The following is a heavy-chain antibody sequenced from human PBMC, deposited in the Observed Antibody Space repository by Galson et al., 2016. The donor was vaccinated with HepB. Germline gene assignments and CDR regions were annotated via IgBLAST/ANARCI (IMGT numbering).Heavy chain of an antibody. CDR1: GGSINSSTW. V-gene: IGHV4-4*02. CDR2: VYYSGST. J-gene: IGHJ2*01. CDR3: ARDGDPDTECWYFDV. Sequence: SETLSLTCAVSGGSINSSTWWSWVRQAPGKGLEWIGAVYYSGSTNYNPSFKSRVTISVDKSKNQFSLKLSSVTAADTAVYYCARDGDPDTECWYFDVWGRGSLVTVSS. D-gene: IGHD2-21*02.